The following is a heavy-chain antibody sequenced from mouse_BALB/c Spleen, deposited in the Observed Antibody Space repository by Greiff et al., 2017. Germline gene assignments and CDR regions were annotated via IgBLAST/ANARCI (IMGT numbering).Heavy chain of an antibody. CDR2: VNPNNGGT. CDR1: GYSFTGYY. J-gene: IGHJ2*01. D-gene: IGHD2-14*01. Sequence: EVQLVESGPDLVKPGASVKISCKASGYSFTGYYMHWVKQSHGKSLEWIGRVNPNNGGTSYNQKFKGKAILTVDKSSSTAYMELRSLTSEDSAVYYCARADRYDTGRLSFDDWGQGTTLTVSS. V-gene: IGHV1-26*01. CDR3: ARADRYDTGRLSFDD.